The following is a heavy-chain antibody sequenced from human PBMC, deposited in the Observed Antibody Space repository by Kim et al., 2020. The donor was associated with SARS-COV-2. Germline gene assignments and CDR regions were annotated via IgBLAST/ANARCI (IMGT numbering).Heavy chain of an antibody. CDR2: VNAANDET. CDR1: GYTFKSYP. D-gene: IGHD4-4*01. J-gene: IGHJ4*02. Sequence: ASVKVSCKAYGYTFKSYPIHWLRQAPGQRPEWMGWVNAANDETQYSQKFQGRVTITRDTSANTAYMELRRLTTKDTAIYYCARDMYPTVYDYWGQGTLVT. CDR3: ARDMYPTVYDY. V-gene: IGHV1-3*01.